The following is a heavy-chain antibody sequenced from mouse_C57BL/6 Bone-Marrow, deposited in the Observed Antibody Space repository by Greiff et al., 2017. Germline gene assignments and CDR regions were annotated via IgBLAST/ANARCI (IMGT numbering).Heavy chain of an antibody. V-gene: IGHV5-17*01. CDR1: GFTFSDYG. Sequence: EVKLVESGGGLVKPGGSLKLSCAASGFTFSDYGMHWVRQAPEKGLEWVAYISSGSSTIYYADTVKGRFTISRDNAKNTLFLQMTSLRSEDTAMYYCARDYYVSSSYFDYWGQGTTLTVSS. CDR2: ISSGSSTI. D-gene: IGHD1-1*01. CDR3: ARDYYVSSSYFDY. J-gene: IGHJ2*01.